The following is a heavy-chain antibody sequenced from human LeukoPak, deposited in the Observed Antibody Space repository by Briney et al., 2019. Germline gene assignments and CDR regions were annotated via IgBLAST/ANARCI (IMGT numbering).Heavy chain of an antibody. CDR2: IYWDDDK. V-gene: IGHV2-5*02. CDR1: GFSLSTSGVG. D-gene: IGHD3-9*01. J-gene: IGHJ4*02. CDR3: AHSTRGYDILTGYGFDY. Sequence: SGPTLVNPPQTLTLTCTFSGFSLSTSGVGVGWIRQPPGKALEWLALIYWDDDKRYSPSLKSRLTITKDTSKNQVVLTMTNMDPVDTATYYCAHSTRGYDILTGYGFDYWGQGTLVTVSS.